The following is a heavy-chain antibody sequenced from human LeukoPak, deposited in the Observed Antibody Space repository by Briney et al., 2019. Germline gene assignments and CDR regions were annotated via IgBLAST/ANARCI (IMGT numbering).Heavy chain of an antibody. J-gene: IGHJ4*02. CDR2: INHSGST. Sequence: SETLSLTCAVYGGSFSGYYWSWIRQPPGKGLEWIGEINHSGSTNYNPSLKSRVTISVDTSKNQFSLKLSSVTAADTAVYYCARDSVAGAIFDYWGQGTLATVSS. D-gene: IGHD6-19*01. CDR3: ARDSVAGAIFDY. CDR1: GGSFSGYY. V-gene: IGHV4-34*01.